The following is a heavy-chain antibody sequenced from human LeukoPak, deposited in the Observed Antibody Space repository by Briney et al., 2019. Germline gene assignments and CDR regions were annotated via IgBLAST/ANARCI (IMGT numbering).Heavy chain of an antibody. Sequence: HPGRSLRLSCAASGFTFSNYGMHWVRQAPGKGLEWVAVIWYDGSNKYYADSVKGRFTISRDNSKNTLYLQMNSLRAEDTAVYYCVRDSAAAGTFIDYWGQGTLVTVSS. CDR1: GFTFSNYG. CDR2: IWYDGSNK. D-gene: IGHD6-13*01. CDR3: VRDSAAAGTFIDY. J-gene: IGHJ4*02. V-gene: IGHV3-33*01.